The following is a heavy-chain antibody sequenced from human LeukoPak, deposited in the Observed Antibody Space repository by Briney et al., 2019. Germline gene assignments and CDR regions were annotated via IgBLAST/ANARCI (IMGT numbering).Heavy chain of an antibody. V-gene: IGHV3-66*01. CDR2: IYSGGST. D-gene: IGHD1-26*01. Sequence: GGSLRLSGAVSGFTVSSNYMSWVRQAPGKGLEWVSVIYSGGSTYYADSVKGRFTISRDNSRNILYLHMNSLTTEDTAVYYCARDPLAGSPDYFDYWGQGTLVTVSS. CDR1: GFTVSSNY. J-gene: IGHJ4*02. CDR3: ARDPLAGSPDYFDY.